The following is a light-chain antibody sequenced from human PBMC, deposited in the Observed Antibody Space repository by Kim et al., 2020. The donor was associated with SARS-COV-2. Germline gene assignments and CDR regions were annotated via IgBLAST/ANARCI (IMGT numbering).Light chain of an antibody. CDR3: QHYNNLPRGYT. J-gene: IGKJ2*01. V-gene: IGKV3-15*01. Sequence: EVVLTQSPDSLSVSPGERATLSCRASQSVNNNLAWLQQKPGQAPRLLIYGASTRAPGIPARFSGSGSGTEFTLTIISLQSEDFAVYYCQHYNNLPRGYTFGQGTKL. CDR2: GAS. CDR1: QSVNNN.